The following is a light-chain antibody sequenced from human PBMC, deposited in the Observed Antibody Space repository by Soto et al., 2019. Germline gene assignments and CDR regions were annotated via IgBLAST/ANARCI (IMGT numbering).Light chain of an antibody. CDR2: EES. CDR1: QIVGSN. J-gene: IGKJ1*01. V-gene: IGKV3D-15*01. CDR3: QQYNHWPTRT. Sequence: IMQSPATLPVSLGGIVTLFCRASQIVGSNLAWYQQKPGQPPWLLIYEESNRDTGVPTRFSGSGSGTEFNLTITSLQSEDFAVYYCQQYNHWPTRTFGQGTKV.